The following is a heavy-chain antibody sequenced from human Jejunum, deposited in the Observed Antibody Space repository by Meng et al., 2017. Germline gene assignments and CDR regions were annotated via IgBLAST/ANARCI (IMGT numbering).Heavy chain of an antibody. CDR2: IYHSGTT. Sequence: QVQRHVSGPGLVSRSGTLSLTCAVYGCSINGTNWWTWVRQPTGKGLVVIGEIYHSGTTNYTPSLKSRVAISADKSKNQFSLNLYSLSAADTAVYYCATRTRDSFNYWGQGSLVTVSS. CDR3: ATRTRDSFNY. CDR1: GCSINGTNW. V-gene: IGHV4-4*02. D-gene: IGHD1-7*01. J-gene: IGHJ4*02.